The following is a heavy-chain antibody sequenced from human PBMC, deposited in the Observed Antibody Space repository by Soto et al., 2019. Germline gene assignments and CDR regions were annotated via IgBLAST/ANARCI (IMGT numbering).Heavy chain of an antibody. J-gene: IGHJ6*02. Sequence: SETLYLTCTVSGCSSSSSSYYWGGIRQPPGKGLEWIGSIYYSGSTYYNPSLKSRVTISVDTSKNQFSLKLSSVTAADTAVYYCASSYGSGSYYIFGVGYYYGMDVWGQGTTVTVSS. V-gene: IGHV4-39*07. CDR3: ASSYGSGSYYIFGVGYYYGMDV. CDR2: IYYSGST. CDR1: GCSSSSSSYY. D-gene: IGHD3-10*01.